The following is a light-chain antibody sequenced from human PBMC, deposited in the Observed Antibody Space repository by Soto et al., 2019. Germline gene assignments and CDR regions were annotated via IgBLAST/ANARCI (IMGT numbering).Light chain of an antibody. Sequence: QSVLTQPPSVSGAPGQRVTISCTGSSSNIGANYDVHWYQHLPGTAPKLLISGDSNRPSGVPGRFSGSQSGTSASLGITGLQAEDEADYYCQSYDSSLRGWVFGGGTKRTVL. J-gene: IGLJ3*02. V-gene: IGLV1-40*01. CDR2: GDS. CDR3: QSYDSSLRGWV. CDR1: SSNIGANYD.